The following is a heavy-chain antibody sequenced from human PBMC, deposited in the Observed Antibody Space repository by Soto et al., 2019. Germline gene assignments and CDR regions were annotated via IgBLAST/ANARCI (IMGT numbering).Heavy chain of an antibody. V-gene: IGHV3-30-3*01. CDR2: ISYDGSNK. J-gene: IGHJ6*02. CDR1: GFTFSNYI. D-gene: IGHD5-18*01. Sequence: QLQLVESGGGVVQPGRSLRLSCAASGFTFSNYIMHWVRQAPGKGLEWVAFISYDGSNKDYADSVKGRFTISRDNSTNTLYLQLSSLRPEDTAFYYCAGGDTYYAMGVWGQGTTVTVSS. CDR3: AGGDTYYAMGV.